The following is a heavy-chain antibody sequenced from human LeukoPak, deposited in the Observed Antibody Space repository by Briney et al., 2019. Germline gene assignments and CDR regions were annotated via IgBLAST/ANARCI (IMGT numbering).Heavy chain of an antibody. V-gene: IGHV3-30*18. CDR2: ISYDGSNK. D-gene: IGHD2-15*01. CDR3: AKDRIVQYFQH. CDR1: GFTFSSYG. J-gene: IGHJ1*01. Sequence: GGSLRLSCAASGFTFSSYGMHWVRQAPGKGLEWVAVISYDGSNKYYADSMKGRFTISRDNSKNTLYLQMNSLRAEDTAVYYCAKDRIVQYFQHWGQGTLVTVSS.